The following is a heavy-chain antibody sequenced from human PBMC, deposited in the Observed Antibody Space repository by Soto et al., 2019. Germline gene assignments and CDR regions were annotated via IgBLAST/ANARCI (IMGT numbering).Heavy chain of an antibody. V-gene: IGHV4-59*05. Sequence: SETLSLTCTVSGGSISSYYWSWIRQPPGKGLEWIGSIYYTGSTYYNPSLKSRVTISVDTSKNQFSLKLTSVAAADTAVYYCSTQTAGTPEGPFDYWGQGTLVTVSS. CDR2: IYYTGST. CDR3: STQTAGTPEGPFDY. D-gene: IGHD1-1*01. CDR1: GGSISSYY. J-gene: IGHJ4*02.